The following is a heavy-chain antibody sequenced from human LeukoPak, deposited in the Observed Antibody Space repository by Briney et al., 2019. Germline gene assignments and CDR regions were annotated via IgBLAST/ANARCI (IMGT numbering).Heavy chain of an antibody. CDR3: ARGEWLLSNWFDP. Sequence: ASVKVSCKSSGYTFIDSYIHWVRQAPGQGLEWMGWIKPNGGGTQYAQKFQDRVTMTRDTSISTAYMELSRLRSDDTAVYYCARGEWLLSNWFDPWGQGTLVTVSS. J-gene: IGHJ5*02. CDR1: GYTFIDSY. V-gene: IGHV1-2*02. D-gene: IGHD3-3*01. CDR2: IKPNGGGT.